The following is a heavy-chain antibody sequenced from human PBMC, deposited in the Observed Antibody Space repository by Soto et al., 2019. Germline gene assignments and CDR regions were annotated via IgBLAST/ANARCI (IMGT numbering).Heavy chain of an antibody. CDR1: GGSISSVNHY. CDR3: AREIDGSGPLSGFDY. J-gene: IGHJ4*02. D-gene: IGHD3-10*01. Sequence: SETLSLTCNISGGSISSVNHYWSWIRQSPGEGLEWIGYIFDSGSTHYNPSLKSRVTISVDTSKNQFSLKLSSVTAADTAVYYCAREIDGSGPLSGFDYWGQGTLVTVSS. V-gene: IGHV4-30-4*01. CDR2: IFDSGST.